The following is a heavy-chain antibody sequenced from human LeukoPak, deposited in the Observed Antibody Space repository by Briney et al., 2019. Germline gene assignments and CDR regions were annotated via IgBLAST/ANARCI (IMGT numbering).Heavy chain of an antibody. Sequence: SQTLSLTCAISGDSFSSNSAAWNWIRQSPSRGLEWLGRTYYRSKWYNDYAVSVKSRITINPDTSKNQFSLKLSSVTAADTAVYYCARVLWSSSGWYQYYFDYWGQGTLVTVSS. CDR3: ARVLWSSSGWYQYYFDY. CDR2: TYYRSKWYN. V-gene: IGHV6-1*01. CDR1: GDSFSSNSAA. D-gene: IGHD6-19*01. J-gene: IGHJ4*02.